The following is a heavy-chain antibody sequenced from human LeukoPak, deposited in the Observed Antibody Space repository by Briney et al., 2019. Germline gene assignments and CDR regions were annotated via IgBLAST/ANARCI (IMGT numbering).Heavy chain of an antibody. CDR2: INHSGST. V-gene: IGHV4-34*01. D-gene: IGHD6-6*01. CDR1: GGSFSGYY. J-gene: IGHJ4*02. CDR3: ARGSSSSSLF. Sequence: SETLSLTCAVYGGSFSGYYWSWIRQPPGKGLEWIGEINHSGSTNYNPSLKSRVTISVDTSKNQFSLKLNSVTAADTAVYYCARGSSSSSLFWGQGTLVTVSS.